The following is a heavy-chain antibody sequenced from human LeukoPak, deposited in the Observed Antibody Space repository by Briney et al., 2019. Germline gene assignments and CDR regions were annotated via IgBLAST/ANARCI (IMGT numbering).Heavy chain of an antibody. CDR2: IYYSGST. Sequence: SETLSLTCTVSGGSISSYYWSWIRQPPGKGLEWIGYIYYSGSTNYNPSLKSRVTISVDTSKNQFSLKLSSVTAADTAVYYCARAGYSSSWYYYYGMDVWGQGATVTVSS. D-gene: IGHD6-13*01. CDR3: ARAGYSSSWYYYYGMDV. V-gene: IGHV4-59*01. CDR1: GGSISSYY. J-gene: IGHJ6*02.